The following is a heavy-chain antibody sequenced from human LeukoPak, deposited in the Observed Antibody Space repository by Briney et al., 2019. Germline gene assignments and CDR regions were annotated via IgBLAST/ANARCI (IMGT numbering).Heavy chain of an antibody. V-gene: IGHV3-33*08. J-gene: IGHJ2*01. D-gene: IGHD2-21*02. CDR1: GFTFDDYG. Sequence: GGSLRLSCAASGFTFDDYGMHWVRQAPGKGLEWVAVIWYDGTNKYYVDSVKGRFTISRDNYKNTLYLQMDGLRVEDTAVYYCARGPCGDDCFSYWYFDLWGRGTLVTVSS. CDR3: ARGPCGDDCFSYWYFDL. CDR2: IWYDGTNK.